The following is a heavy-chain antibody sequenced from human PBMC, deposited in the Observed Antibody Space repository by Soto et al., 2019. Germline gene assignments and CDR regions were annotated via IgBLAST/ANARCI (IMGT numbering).Heavy chain of an antibody. CDR1: GFTVSSNY. J-gene: IGHJ4*02. V-gene: IGHV3-66*01. CDR3: ARVLNSGYGSYYFDY. D-gene: IGHD5-12*01. CDR2: IYSGGST. Sequence: GGSLRLSCAASGFTVSSNYMSWVRQAPGKGLEWVSVIYSGGSTYYADSVKGRFTISRDNSKNTLYLQMNSLRAEDTSVYYCARVLNSGYGSYYFDYWGQGTLVTVSS.